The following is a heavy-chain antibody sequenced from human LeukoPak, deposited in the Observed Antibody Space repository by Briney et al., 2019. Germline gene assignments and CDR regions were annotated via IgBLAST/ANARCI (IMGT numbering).Heavy chain of an antibody. CDR3: ARVADIVVVPASHFDY. CDR1: GGSISSGGYY. D-gene: IGHD2-2*01. Sequence: SQTLSLTCTVSGGSISSGGYYWSWIRQHPEKGLEWIGYIYYSGSTYYNPSLKSRVTISVDTSKNQFSLKLSSVTAADTAVYYCARVADIVVVPASHFDYWGQGTLVTVS. V-gene: IGHV4-31*03. J-gene: IGHJ4*02. CDR2: IYYSGST.